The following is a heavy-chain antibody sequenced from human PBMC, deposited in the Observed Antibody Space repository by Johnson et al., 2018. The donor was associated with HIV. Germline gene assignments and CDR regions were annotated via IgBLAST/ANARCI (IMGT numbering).Heavy chain of an antibody. CDR1: EFTFDDYG. V-gene: IGHV3-9*01. CDR3: ARDHSVYDIPAGAFDI. J-gene: IGHJ3*02. Sequence: VESGGGLVQPGESLRLSCAASEFTFDDYGMHWVRQAPGKGLEWVSTITCNSRGIGYAGSVKGRFTISRDNARRSLHLQMNSLRAEDTAVYYCARDHSVYDIPAGAFDIWGQGTMVTVSS. CDR2: ITCNSRGI. D-gene: IGHD5/OR15-5a*01.